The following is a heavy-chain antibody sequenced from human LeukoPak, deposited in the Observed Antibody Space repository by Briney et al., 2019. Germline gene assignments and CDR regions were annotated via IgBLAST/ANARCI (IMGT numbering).Heavy chain of an antibody. CDR2: INHSGST. D-gene: IGHD3-10*01. J-gene: IGHJ5*02. CDR3: AYTPMVRGLTPPFDP. V-gene: IGHV4-34*01. CDR1: GGSFSGYY. Sequence: SETLSLTCAVYGGSFSGYYWSWIRQPPGKGLEWIGEINHSGSTNYNPSLKSRVTISVDTSKNQFSLKLSSVTAADTAVYYCAYTPMVRGLTPPFDPWGQGTLVTVSS.